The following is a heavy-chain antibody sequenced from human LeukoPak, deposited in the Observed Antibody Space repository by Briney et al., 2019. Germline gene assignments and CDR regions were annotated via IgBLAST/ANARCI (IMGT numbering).Heavy chain of an antibody. Sequence: GGSLRLSCAASEFTFSSYSMNWVRQAPGKGLEWVSYITNSGNSKSYADSVKGRFTISRDNTKNSLYLQMNGLRAEDTAVYYCARWPWFEGAFDIWGQGTMVTVSS. CDR1: EFTFSSYS. CDR3: ARWPWFEGAFDI. V-gene: IGHV3-48*01. J-gene: IGHJ3*02. CDR2: ITNSGNSK. D-gene: IGHD3-10*01.